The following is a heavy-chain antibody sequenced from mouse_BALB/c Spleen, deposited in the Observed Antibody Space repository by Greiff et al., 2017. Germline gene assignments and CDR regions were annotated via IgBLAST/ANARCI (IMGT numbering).Heavy chain of an antibody. D-gene: IGHD2-10*02. CDR3: ARRYEYGNYDYYAMDY. CDR1: GFTFSSFG. J-gene: IGHJ4*01. Sequence: EVKLVESGGGLVQPGGSRKLSCAASGFTFSSFGMHWVRQAPEKGLEWVAYISSGSSTIYYADTVKGRFTISRDNPKNTLFLQMTSLRSEDTAMYYCARRYEYGNYDYYAMDYWGQGTSVTVSS. V-gene: IGHV5-17*02. CDR2: ISSGSSTI.